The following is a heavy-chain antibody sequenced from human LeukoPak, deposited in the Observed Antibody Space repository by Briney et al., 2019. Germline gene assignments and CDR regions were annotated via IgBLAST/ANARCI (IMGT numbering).Heavy chain of an antibody. CDR1: GFTFSSYA. D-gene: IGHD6-19*01. CDR3: AKDKRHTSGWYYDY. Sequence: PGGSLRLSCVASGFTFSSYAMSWVHQAPGKGLECVSAMSGSGGSTYYADSVKGRFTISRDNSKNTLYLQMNNLRAEDTAVYYCAKDKRHTSGWYYDYWGQGTLVTVSS. J-gene: IGHJ4*02. CDR2: MSGSGGST. V-gene: IGHV3-23*01.